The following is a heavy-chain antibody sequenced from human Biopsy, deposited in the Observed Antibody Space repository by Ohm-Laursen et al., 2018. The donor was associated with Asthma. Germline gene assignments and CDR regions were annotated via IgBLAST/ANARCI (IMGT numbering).Heavy chain of an antibody. J-gene: IGHJ4*02. V-gene: IGHV4-59*01. D-gene: IGHD2-15*01. CDR3: AGFCSGGNCPDH. CDR2: IYFSGST. Sequence: GTLSLTCTVSGGSISSYYWSWIRQPPGKGLEWIGYIYFSGSTNYNPSLKSRVTMSVDTSKKQISLRLSSVIAADTAVYYCAGFCSGGNCPDHWGQGTLVTVSS. CDR1: GGSISSYY.